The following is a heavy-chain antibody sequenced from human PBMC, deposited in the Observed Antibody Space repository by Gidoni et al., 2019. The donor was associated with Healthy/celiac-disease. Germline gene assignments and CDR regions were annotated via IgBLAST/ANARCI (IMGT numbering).Heavy chain of an antibody. V-gene: IGHV3-21*01. Sequence: EVPLVESGGGLVKPGGSLRLPCAASGFTFSSYSMNWVRQAPGKGLEWVSSISSSSSYIYYADSVKGRFTISRDNAKNSLYLQMNSLRAEDTAVYYCARGIGELDTAMVPYWYFDLWGRGTLVTVSS. J-gene: IGHJ2*01. CDR2: ISSSSSYI. CDR1: GFTFSSYS. D-gene: IGHD5-18*01. CDR3: ARGIGELDTAMVPYWYFDL.